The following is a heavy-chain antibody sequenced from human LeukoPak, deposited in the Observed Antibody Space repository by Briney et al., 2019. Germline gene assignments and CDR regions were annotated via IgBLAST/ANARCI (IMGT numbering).Heavy chain of an antibody. V-gene: IGHV5-51*01. CDR1: GYSFTSYW. CDR2: IYPGDSDT. J-gene: IGHJ6*02. D-gene: IGHD2-2*01. CDR3: ARRKGCSSTSCYGMDV. Sequence: GESLKISCKGSGYSFTSYWIGWVRQMPGKGLEWMGIIYPGDSDTTYSPSFQGQVTISADKSISTAYLQWSSLKASDTAMYYCARRKGCSSTSCYGMDVWGQGTTVTVSS.